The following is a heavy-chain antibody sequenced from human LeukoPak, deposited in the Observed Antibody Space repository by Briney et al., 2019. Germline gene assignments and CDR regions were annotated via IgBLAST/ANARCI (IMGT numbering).Heavy chain of an antibody. D-gene: IGHD3-16*01. J-gene: IGHJ3*01. CDR1: GFTFSSYS. CDR3: ARDYLWAFDF. CDR2: ISASSGNI. V-gene: IGHV3-48*01. Sequence: GGSLRLSCAASGFTFSSYSLNWVRQAPGKGLEWVSYISASSGNIKYADSVKGRFTISRDNAKNSLYLQMNSLRPEDTAVYYCARDYLWAFDFWGQGTMVTVSS.